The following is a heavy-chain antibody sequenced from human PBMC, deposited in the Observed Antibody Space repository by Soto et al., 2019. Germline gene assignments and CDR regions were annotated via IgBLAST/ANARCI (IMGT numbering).Heavy chain of an antibody. Sequence: LRLSCAASGFTLTRYSMNWVRQAPGKGLEWVSSISSTTNYIYYGDSMKGRFTISRDNAKNSLYLEMNSLRAEDTAVYYCARESEDLTSNFDYWGQGTLVTVSS. CDR2: ISSTTNYI. J-gene: IGHJ4*02. V-gene: IGHV3-21*06. CDR1: GFTLTRYS. CDR3: ARESEDLTSNFDY.